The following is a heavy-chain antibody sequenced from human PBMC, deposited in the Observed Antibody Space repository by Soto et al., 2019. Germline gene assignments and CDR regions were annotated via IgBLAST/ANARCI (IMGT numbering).Heavy chain of an antibody. Sequence: LRLSCAASGFTLTRYSMNWVRQAPGKGLEWVSSISSTTNYIYYGDSMKGRFTISRDNAKNSLYLEMNSLRAEDTAVYYCARESEDLTSNFDYWGQGTLVTVSS. CDR2: ISSTTNYI. J-gene: IGHJ4*02. V-gene: IGHV3-21*06. CDR1: GFTLTRYS. CDR3: ARESEDLTSNFDY.